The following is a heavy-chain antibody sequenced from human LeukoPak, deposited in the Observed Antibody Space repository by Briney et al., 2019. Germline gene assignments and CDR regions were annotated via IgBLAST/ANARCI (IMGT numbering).Heavy chain of an antibody. J-gene: IGHJ4*02. CDR2: IYTSGST. V-gene: IGHV4-4*07. CDR3: ASTVTFGGVIVPLGY. D-gene: IGHD3-16*02. CDR1: GGSISSYY. Sequence: SETLSLTCTVSGGSISSYYWSWIRQPAGKGLEWIGRIYTSGSTNYNPSLKSRVTMSVDTPKNQFSLTLSSVTAADTAVYYCASTVTFGGVIVPLGYWGQGALVTVSS.